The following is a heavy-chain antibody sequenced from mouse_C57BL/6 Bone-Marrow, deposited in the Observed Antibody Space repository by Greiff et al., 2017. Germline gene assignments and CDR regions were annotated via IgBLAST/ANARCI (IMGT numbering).Heavy chain of an antibody. V-gene: IGHV5-4*01. CDR3: ARDIYYYGSRGRDYFDY. D-gene: IGHD1-1*01. CDR1: GFTFSSYA. J-gene: IGHJ2*01. Sequence: EVKLQESGGGLVKPGGSLKLSCAASGFTFSSYAMSWVRQTPEKRLEWVATISDGGSYTYYPDNVKGRFTISRDNAKNNLYLQMSHLKSEDTAMYYCARDIYYYGSRGRDYFDYWGQGTTLTVSS. CDR2: ISDGGSYT.